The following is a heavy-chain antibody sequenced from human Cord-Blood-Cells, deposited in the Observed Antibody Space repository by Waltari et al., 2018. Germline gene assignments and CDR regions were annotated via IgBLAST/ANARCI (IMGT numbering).Heavy chain of an antibody. J-gene: IGHJ4*02. D-gene: IGHD2-2*02. CDR2: IKSKTDGGTT. V-gene: IGHV3-15*01. Sequence: EVQLVESGGGLVKPGGSLRLSCAASGFTFSNAWMSWVSQAPGKGLEWVGRIKSKTDGGTTDYAAPVKGRFTISRDDSKNTLYLQMNSLKTEDTAVYYCTTTIYCSSTSCYKWFDYWGQGTLVTVSS. CDR3: TTTIYCSSTSCYKWFDY. CDR1: GFTFSNAW.